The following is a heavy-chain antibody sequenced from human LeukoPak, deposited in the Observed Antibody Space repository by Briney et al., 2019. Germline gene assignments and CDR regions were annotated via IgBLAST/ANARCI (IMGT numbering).Heavy chain of an antibody. Sequence: PGGSLRLSCAASGFSFSDYGMQWVRQAPGRGLEWVAVVLSDGSKEYYADSVKGRFTISRDNSKNTLSLQMNSLRAEDTAVYYCARDRGHCSGGNCYSYFDPWGQGTLVTVSS. CDR1: GFSFSDYG. V-gene: IGHV3-33*05. D-gene: IGHD2-15*01. CDR2: VLSDGSKE. J-gene: IGHJ4*02. CDR3: ARDRGHCSGGNCYSYFDP.